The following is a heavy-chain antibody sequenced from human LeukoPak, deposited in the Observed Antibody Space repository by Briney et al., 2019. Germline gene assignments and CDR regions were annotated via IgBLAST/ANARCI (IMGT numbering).Heavy chain of an antibody. CDR2: INPNSGGT. V-gene: IGHV1-2*02. CDR1: GYTFTGYF. CDR3: ARVSSASGAFDI. J-gene: IGHJ3*02. Sequence: ASVKVSCKASGYTFTGYFLHWVRQAPGQGLEWMEWINPNSGGTNYAQKFQGRVTMTRDTSISAAYMDLSSLRFDDTAVYYCARVSSASGAFDIWGQGTMVTVSS. D-gene: IGHD6-25*01.